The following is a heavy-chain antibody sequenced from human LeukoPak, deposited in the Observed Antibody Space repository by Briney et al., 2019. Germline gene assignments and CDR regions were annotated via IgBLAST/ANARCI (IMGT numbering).Heavy chain of an antibody. V-gene: IGHV1-8*03. D-gene: IGHD3-10*01. CDR2: MNPNSGNT. Sequence: ASVKVSCKASGYTFTSYDINWVRQATGQGLEWMGWMNPNSGNTGYAQKFQGRVTITRNTSISTAYMELSSLRSEDTAVYYCARLGMVRGGVGMDVWGQGTTVTVSS. CDR3: ARLGMVRGGVGMDV. CDR1: GYTFTSYD. J-gene: IGHJ6*02.